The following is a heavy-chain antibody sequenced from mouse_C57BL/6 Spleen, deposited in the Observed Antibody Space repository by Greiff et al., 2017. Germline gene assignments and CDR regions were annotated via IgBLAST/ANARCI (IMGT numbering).Heavy chain of an antibody. J-gene: IGHJ1*03. CDR1: GFTFSSYG. V-gene: IGHV5-6*01. CDR2: ISSGGSYT. CDR3: ARQAYYSNYWYFDV. D-gene: IGHD2-5*01. Sequence: EVKLVESGGDLVKPGGSLKLSCAASGFTFSSYGMSWVRQTPDTRLEWVATISSGGSYTYYPDSVKGRFTISRDNAKNTLYLQMSSLKSEDTAMYYCARQAYYSNYWYFDVWGTGTTVTVSS.